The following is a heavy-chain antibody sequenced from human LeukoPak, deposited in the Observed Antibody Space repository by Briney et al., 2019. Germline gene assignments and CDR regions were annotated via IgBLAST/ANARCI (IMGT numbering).Heavy chain of an antibody. CDR1: GFTFDDYG. CDR3: ARSSITMVRGVIKSATSWYHYYNMDV. V-gene: IGHV3-20*04. D-gene: IGHD3-10*01. Sequence: GGSLRLSCAASGFTFDDYGMSWVRQAPGKGLEWVSGINWNGGSTGYADSVKGRFTIARDNAKNSLYLQMNSLRAEDTAVYYCARSSITMVRGVIKSATSWYHYYNMDVWGKGTTVTVSS. CDR2: INWNGGST. J-gene: IGHJ6*03.